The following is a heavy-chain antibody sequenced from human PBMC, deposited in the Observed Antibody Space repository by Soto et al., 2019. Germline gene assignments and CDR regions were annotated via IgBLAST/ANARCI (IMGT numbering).Heavy chain of an antibody. Sequence: ASVKVSCKASGYTFTSYAMHWVRQAPGQRLEWMGWMNAGNGNTKYSQKFQGRVTITRDTSASTAYMELSSLTSEDTAVYYCARDSSGYSPIDYWGQGALVPSP. CDR2: MNAGNGNT. CDR3: ARDSSGYSPIDY. D-gene: IGHD3-22*01. J-gene: IGHJ4*02. CDR1: GYTFTSYA. V-gene: IGHV1-3*01.